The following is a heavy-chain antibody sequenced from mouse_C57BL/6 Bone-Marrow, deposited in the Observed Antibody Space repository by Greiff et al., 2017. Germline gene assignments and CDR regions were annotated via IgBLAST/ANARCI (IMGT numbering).Heavy chain of an antibody. D-gene: IGHD2-10*02. J-gene: IGHJ4*01. V-gene: IGHV1-15*01. CDR2: IDPETGGT. Sequence: QVQLQQSGSELVRPGASVTLSCKASGYTFTDYEMHWVKQTPVHGLEWIGAIDPETGGTAYNQKFKGKAILTADKSSSTAYMELRSLTSEDSAVYYCTVWYAMDYWGQGTSVTVSS. CDR3: TVWYAMDY. CDR1: GYTFTDYE.